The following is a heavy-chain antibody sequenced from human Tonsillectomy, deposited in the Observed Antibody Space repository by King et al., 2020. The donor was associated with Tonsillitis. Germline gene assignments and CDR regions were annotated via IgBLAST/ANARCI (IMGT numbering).Heavy chain of an antibody. CDR3: AKDKGATYYDTGRGAFDI. J-gene: IGHJ3*02. Sequence: VQLVESGGGLVKPGGSLRLSCTTSGFTFSNSDFNWVRQAPGRGLEWVSSISSTSRYIQYADSVKGRFTVSRDNAKNSLYLQMNSLRAEDTAVYYCAKDKGATYYDTGRGAFDIWGQGTMVIVSS. CDR1: GFTFSNSD. D-gene: IGHD3-22*01. CDR2: ISSTSRYI. V-gene: IGHV3-21*01.